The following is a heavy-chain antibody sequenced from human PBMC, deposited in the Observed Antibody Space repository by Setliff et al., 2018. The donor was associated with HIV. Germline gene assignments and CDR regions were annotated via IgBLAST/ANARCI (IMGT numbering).Heavy chain of an antibody. J-gene: IGHJ4*02. V-gene: IGHV3-66*02. CDR3: ARSSNWSPYHFDS. Sequence: GGSLRLSCAASGFTVSSDYINWVRQAPGRGLEWVSIIYSDGSTYYADSVKARFAISRDTSKNTVYLEMNSLTPEDTAVFYCARSSNWSPYHFDSWGQGTLVTVSS. CDR1: GFTVSSDY. D-gene: IGHD6-13*01. CDR2: IYSDGST.